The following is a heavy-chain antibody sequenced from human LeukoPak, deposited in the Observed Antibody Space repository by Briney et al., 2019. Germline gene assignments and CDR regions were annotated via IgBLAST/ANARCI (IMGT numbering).Heavy chain of an antibody. CDR1: GYTLTELS. CDR3: ATVGVSYSGVAFDI. J-gene: IGHJ3*02. D-gene: IGHD2-21*01. Sequence: GASVKVSCKVSGYTLTELSMHWVRQAPGKGLEWMGGFDPEDGETIYAQKFQGRVTMTEDTSTDTAYMELSSLRSEDTAVYYCATVGVSYSGVAFDIWGQGTMVTVSS. CDR2: FDPEDGET. V-gene: IGHV1-24*01.